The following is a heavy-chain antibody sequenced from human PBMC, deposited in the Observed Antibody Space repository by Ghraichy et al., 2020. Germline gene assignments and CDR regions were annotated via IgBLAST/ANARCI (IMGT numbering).Heavy chain of an antibody. CDR1: GGSISSFTSY. V-gene: IGHV4-39*01. Sequence: SETLSLTCTVSGGSISSFTSYWGWIRQPPGKGLEWIGSDSNSGSTYYNSSLKSRVTISVDTSKNQFSLNLSSVTAADTAVYYCARRGYGNAFDIWGQGALVPVSS. J-gene: IGHJ3*02. CDR2: DSNSGST. D-gene: IGHD5-12*01. CDR3: ARRGYGNAFDI.